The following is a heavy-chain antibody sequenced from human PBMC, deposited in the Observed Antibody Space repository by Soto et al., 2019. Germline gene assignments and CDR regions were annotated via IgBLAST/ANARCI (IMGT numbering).Heavy chain of an antibody. Sequence: GGSLRLSCAASGLTFSSYGMHWVRQAPGKGLEWVAVISYDGSNKYYADSVKGRFTISRDNSKNTLYLQMNSLRAEDTAVYYCAKEVTLDSSPPPNSYYYGMDVWGQGTTVTVSS. CDR1: GLTFSSYG. D-gene: IGHD6-13*01. CDR3: AKEVTLDSSPPPNSYYYGMDV. V-gene: IGHV3-30*18. CDR2: ISYDGSNK. J-gene: IGHJ6*02.